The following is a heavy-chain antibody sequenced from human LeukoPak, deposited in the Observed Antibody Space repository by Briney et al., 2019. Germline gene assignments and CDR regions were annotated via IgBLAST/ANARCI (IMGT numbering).Heavy chain of an antibody. CDR2: ISGSGGRR. V-gene: IGHV3-23*01. D-gene: IGHD5-24*01. CDR1: GFTFSSYA. J-gene: IGHJ4*02. CDR3: AKDLRATSYHFDY. Sequence: GGSLRLSCAASGFTFSSYAMSWVRQAPGKGLEWVSAISGSGGRRHYADSVKGRFTISRDNSKNTLYLQMNSLRAEDTAVYYCAKDLRATSYHFDYWGQGTLVTVSS.